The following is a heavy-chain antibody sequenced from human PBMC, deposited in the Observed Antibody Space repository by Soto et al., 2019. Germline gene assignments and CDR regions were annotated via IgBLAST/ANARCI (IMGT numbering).Heavy chain of an antibody. CDR2: MNPNSGNT. CDR3: ARSGNAETYYYGSGSSYGMDV. Sequence: VRQATGQGLEWMGWMNPNSGNTGYAQKFQGRVTMTRNTSISTAYMELSSLRSEDTAVYYCARSGNAETYYYGSGSSYGMDVWGQGTTVTAP. V-gene: IGHV1-8*01. D-gene: IGHD3-10*01. J-gene: IGHJ6*02.